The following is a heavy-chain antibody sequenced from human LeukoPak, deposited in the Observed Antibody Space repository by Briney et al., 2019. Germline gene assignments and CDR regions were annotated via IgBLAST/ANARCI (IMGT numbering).Heavy chain of an antibody. Sequence: GGSLRLSCPGSGFTFSSAWMTWVRQIPGKGLEWVGHIKSRTDGGTTDYAAPVKGRFTISRDDSKNTVYLQMNSLKAEDSAVYFCATEFYSNGYNFWGQGTLVIVSP. CDR1: GFTFSSAW. CDR2: IKSRTDGGTT. CDR3: ATEFYSNGYNF. D-gene: IGHD5-24*01. V-gene: IGHV3-15*01. J-gene: IGHJ4*02.